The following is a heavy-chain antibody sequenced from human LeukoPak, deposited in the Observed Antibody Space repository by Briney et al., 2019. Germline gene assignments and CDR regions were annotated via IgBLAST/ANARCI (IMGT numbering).Heavy chain of an antibody. Sequence: ASVKVSCKASGGTFSSYAISWVRQAPGQGLEWMGGIIPIFGTANYAQKFQGRVTITADESTSTAYMELSSQRSEDTAVYYCAGVYGGNSRRLDYYYGMDVWGQGTTVTVSS. CDR2: IIPIFGTA. V-gene: IGHV1-69*01. D-gene: IGHD4-23*01. CDR1: GGTFSSYA. J-gene: IGHJ6*02. CDR3: AGVYGGNSRRLDYYYGMDV.